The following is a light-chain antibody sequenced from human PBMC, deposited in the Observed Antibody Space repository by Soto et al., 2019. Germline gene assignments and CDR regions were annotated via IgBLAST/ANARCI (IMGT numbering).Light chain of an antibody. V-gene: IGKV1-9*01. Sequence: DIQLTQSPSFLSASVGDRVTITCRASQGISSFLAWYQQKPGKAPNFLIYAASTLQSGVPSRFSGSGSGTEFTLTISSLQPEDFATYYCQQVKSYPLNFGGGTKVETK. J-gene: IGKJ4*01. CDR1: QGISSF. CDR2: AAS. CDR3: QQVKSYPLN.